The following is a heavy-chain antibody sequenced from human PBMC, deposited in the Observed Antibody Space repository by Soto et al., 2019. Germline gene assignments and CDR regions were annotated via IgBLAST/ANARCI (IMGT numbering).Heavy chain of an antibody. Sequence: GASVNVSCKSSGYTFTRYSMHWVRQAPGQRPEWMGWINPGNGDTKYSEKLQGRVTFTRDTSATTIYMELSSLRSEDTALYYCARNSYISGDDDSYYFDYWGQGTPVTVSS. D-gene: IGHD2-21*02. J-gene: IGHJ4*02. CDR3: ARNSYISGDDDSYYFDY. CDR2: INPGNGDT. CDR1: GYTFTRYS. V-gene: IGHV1-3*01.